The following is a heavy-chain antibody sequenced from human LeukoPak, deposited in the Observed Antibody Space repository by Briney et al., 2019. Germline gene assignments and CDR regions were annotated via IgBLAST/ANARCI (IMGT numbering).Heavy chain of an antibody. CDR3: ARDLAIVVVPAANQTLDY. CDR2: SYHIGST. V-gene: IGHV4-4*02. D-gene: IGHD2-2*03. CDR1: RGSITGSNW. J-gene: IGHJ4*02. Sequence: SETLSLTSAVSRGSITGSNWSSWVRYPPRKGLDWIGVSYHIGSTNYNPSLKSRVTISVDKSKNQFSLKLSSVTAADTAVYYCARDLAIVVVPAANQTLDYWGQGTLVTVSS.